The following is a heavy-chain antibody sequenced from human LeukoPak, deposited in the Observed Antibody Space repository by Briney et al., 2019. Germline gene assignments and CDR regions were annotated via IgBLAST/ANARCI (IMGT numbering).Heavy chain of an antibody. CDR2: IKPDGSET. CDR3: ARDGGELWPLDE. V-gene: IGHV3-7*01. D-gene: IGHD3-10*01. CDR1: GFPFKGYW. J-gene: IGHJ4*02. Sequence: GGSLRLSCVASGFPFKGYWMTWVRQSPGKGLDWVANIKPDGSETNYLDSVKGSFTISRDNARDSLFLEMNNLRGDDTAVYYCARDGGELWPLDEWGQGILVTVSS.